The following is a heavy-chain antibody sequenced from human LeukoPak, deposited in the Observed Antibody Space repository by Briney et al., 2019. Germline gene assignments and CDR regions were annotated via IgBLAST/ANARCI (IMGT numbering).Heavy chain of an antibody. D-gene: IGHD3-9*01. Sequence: GGSLRLSCAASGFTFSSYEMNWVRQAPGKGLEWVSYISSSGSTIYYADSVKGRFTISRDNAKNTLYLQMNSLRAEDTAVYYCAKDQGNYDILTGYSLTPSDYWGQGTLVTVSS. CDR1: GFTFSSYE. CDR2: ISSSGSTI. V-gene: IGHV3-48*03. CDR3: AKDQGNYDILTGYSLTPSDY. J-gene: IGHJ4*02.